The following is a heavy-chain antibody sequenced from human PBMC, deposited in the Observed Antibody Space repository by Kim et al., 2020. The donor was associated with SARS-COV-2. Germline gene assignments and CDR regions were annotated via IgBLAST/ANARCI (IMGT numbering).Heavy chain of an antibody. CDR1: GGSISSYY. V-gene: IGHV4-59*01. CDR2: ISYSGST. Sequence: SETLSLTCTVSGGSISSYYWSWIRQPPGTGLEWIGYISYSGSTNSNPSLTSRVTISVDTSTNQFSLTLSSVTAADTAVYYCARMGIGYCSSTRCQKAFDYWGQGTLVTVSS. CDR3: ARMGIGYCSSTRCQKAFDY. J-gene: IGHJ4*02. D-gene: IGHD2-2*03.